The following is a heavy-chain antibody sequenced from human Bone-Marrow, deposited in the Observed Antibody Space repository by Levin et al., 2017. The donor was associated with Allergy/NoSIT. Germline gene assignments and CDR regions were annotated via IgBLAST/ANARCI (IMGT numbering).Heavy chain of an antibody. Sequence: LSLTCAASGFTFSSYGMHWVRQAPGKGLEWVAVISYDGSNKYYADSVKGRFTISRDNSKNTLYLQMNSLRAEDTAVYYCAKNGQHLNKTIFGVVTESRVGYGMDVWGQGTTVTVSS. J-gene: IGHJ6*02. V-gene: IGHV3-30*18. D-gene: IGHD3-3*01. CDR3: AKNGQHLNKTIFGVVTESRVGYGMDV. CDR2: ISYDGSNK. CDR1: GFTFSSYG.